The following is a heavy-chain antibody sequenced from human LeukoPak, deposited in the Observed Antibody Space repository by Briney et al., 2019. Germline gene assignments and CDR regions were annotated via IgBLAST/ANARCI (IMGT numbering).Heavy chain of an antibody. D-gene: IGHD3-3*01. CDR1: GFTFSSYS. V-gene: IGHV3-21*01. Sequence: PGGSLRLSCAASGFTFSSYSMNWVRQAPGKGLEWVSSISSSSSYIYYADSVKGRFTISRDNAKNSLYLQMNSLRAEDTAVYYCARDLNDFWSGYYDPYYMDVWGKGTTVTVSS. J-gene: IGHJ6*03. CDR2: ISSSSSYI. CDR3: ARDLNDFWSGYYDPYYMDV.